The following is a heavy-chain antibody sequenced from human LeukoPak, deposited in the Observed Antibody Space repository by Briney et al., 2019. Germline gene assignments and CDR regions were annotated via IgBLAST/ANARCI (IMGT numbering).Heavy chain of an antibody. J-gene: IGHJ5*02. CDR3: ARGMVRGVIRWFDP. V-gene: IGHV4-59*01. CDR1: GGSMSSYY. Sequence: SETLSLTCTVSGGSMSSYYWSWIRQPPGKGLEWIGYIYNSGSTNYNPSLKSRVTISVDTSKNQFSLKLSSVTAADTAVYYCARGMVRGVIRWFDPWGQGTLVTVSS. CDR2: IYNSGST. D-gene: IGHD3-10*01.